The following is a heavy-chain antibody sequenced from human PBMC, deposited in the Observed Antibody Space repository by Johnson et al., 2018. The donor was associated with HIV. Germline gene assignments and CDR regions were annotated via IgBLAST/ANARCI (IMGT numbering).Heavy chain of an antibody. Sequence: SSYWMSWVRQAPGNGLEWVANIKQDGSEKYFVDSVKGRFTIPRDNAENSLYLQMNNLRVEDTAVYDCAREGQYDSSGYYPSDAFDIWGQGTMVTVSS. CDR1: SSYW. CDR2: IKQDGSEK. D-gene: IGHD3-22*01. CDR3: AREGQYDSSGYYPSDAFDI. V-gene: IGHV3-7*01. J-gene: IGHJ3*02.